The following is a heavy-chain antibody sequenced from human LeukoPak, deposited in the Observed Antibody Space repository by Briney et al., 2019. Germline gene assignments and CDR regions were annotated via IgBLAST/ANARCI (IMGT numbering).Heavy chain of an antibody. V-gene: IGHV4-59*08. D-gene: IGHD2-15*01. CDR3: VRHLSAGRPAFDI. J-gene: IGHJ3*02. CDR2: IYYSGST. CDR1: GGSINSYY. Sequence: SETLSLTCTVTGGSINSYYWSWIRQPPGKGLEWIGYIYYSGSTNYNPSLKSRVTISVDTSNNKFSLKLTSLTAADTAVYYCVRHLSAGRPAFDIWGQGTMVTVSS.